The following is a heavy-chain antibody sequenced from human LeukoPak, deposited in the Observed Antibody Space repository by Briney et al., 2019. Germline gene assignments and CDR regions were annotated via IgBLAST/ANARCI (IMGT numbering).Heavy chain of an antibody. Sequence: GGSLRLSCAASGFTFSSYGMHWVRQAPGKGLEWVAVISYDGSNKYYADSVKGQFTISRDNSKNTLYLQMNSLRAEDTAVYYCAKDSYYSGWYLNYYYGMDVWGQGTTVTVSS. CDR2: ISYDGSNK. CDR3: AKDSYYSGWYLNYYYGMDV. CDR1: GFTFSSYG. V-gene: IGHV3-30*18. J-gene: IGHJ6*02. D-gene: IGHD6-19*01.